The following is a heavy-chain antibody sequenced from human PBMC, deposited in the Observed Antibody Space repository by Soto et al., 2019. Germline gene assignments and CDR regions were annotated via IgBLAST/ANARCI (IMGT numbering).Heavy chain of an antibody. CDR1: GYTFTGYY. V-gene: IGHV1-2*04. CDR2: INPNSGST. CDR3: ARGALGGGSACYYYGRDV. Sequence: QVQLVQSGAEVKKPGASVKVSCKASGYTFTGYYMHWVRQAPGQGLEWMGWINPNSGSTNYAQKFQGWVTMTRDTSSSSAYMGLGRPRSDDTAVYYCARGALGGGSACYYYGRDVWGRGTTVTVSS. J-gene: IGHJ6*02. D-gene: IGHD5-12*01.